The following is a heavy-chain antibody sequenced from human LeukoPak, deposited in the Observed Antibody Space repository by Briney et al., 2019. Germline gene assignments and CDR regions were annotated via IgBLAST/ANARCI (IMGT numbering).Heavy chain of an antibody. CDR2: ISGDGSTL. CDR3: ARGAAVAVSGSDY. V-gene: IGHV3-48*03. J-gene: IGHJ4*02. CDR1: GFTFSSYE. D-gene: IGHD6-19*01. Sequence: GGSLRLSCAASGFTFSSYEMNWVRQAPGKGLEYVSYISGDGSTLFYADSVKGRFTISRDNAKNSLYLQMNRLRAEDTAVYYCARGAAVAVSGSDYWGQGTLVTVSS.